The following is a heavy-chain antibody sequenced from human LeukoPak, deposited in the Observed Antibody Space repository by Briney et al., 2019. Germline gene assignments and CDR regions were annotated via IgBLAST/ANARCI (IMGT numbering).Heavy chain of an antibody. CDR3: ARCGYYDSSGSNTYYFDY. J-gene: IGHJ4*02. CDR1: GGTFSSYA. Sequence: SVTVSCKASGGTFSSYAISWVRQAPGQGLEWMGRIIPILGIANYAQKFQGRVTITADKSTSTAYMELSSLRSEDTAVYYCARCGYYDSSGSNTYYFDYWGQGTLVTFSS. D-gene: IGHD3-22*01. V-gene: IGHV1-69*04. CDR2: IIPILGIA.